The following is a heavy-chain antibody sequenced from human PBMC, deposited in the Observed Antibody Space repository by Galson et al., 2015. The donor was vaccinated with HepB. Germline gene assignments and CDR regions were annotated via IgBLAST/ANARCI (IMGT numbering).Heavy chain of an antibody. CDR3: ARASVGYYDSSGYLDY. J-gene: IGHJ4*02. V-gene: IGHV1-46*04. D-gene: IGHD3-22*01. CDR1: GYTFTSYY. Sequence: SVKVSCKASGYTFTSYYMHWVRQAPGQGLEWMGIINPSGGSTSYAQKLQGRVTMTRDTSTSTVYMELSSLRSEDTAVYYCARASVGYYDSSGYLDYWGQGTLVTVSS. CDR2: INPSGGST.